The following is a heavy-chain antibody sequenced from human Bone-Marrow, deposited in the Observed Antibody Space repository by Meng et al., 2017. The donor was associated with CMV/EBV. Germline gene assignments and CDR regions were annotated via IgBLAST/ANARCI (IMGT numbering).Heavy chain of an antibody. CDR2: IYTSGST. CDR1: GGSISSYY. J-gene: IGHJ4*02. CDR3: ARAMVRGVQRYFDY. Sequence: LQHSRPGLVTPAETLPLTCAVSGGSISSYYWSWIRQPAGKGLEWIGRIYTSGSTNYNPSLKSRVTMSVDTSKNQFSLKLSSVTAADTAVYYCARAMVRGVQRYFDYWGQGTLVTVSS. V-gene: IGHV4-4*07. D-gene: IGHD3-10*01.